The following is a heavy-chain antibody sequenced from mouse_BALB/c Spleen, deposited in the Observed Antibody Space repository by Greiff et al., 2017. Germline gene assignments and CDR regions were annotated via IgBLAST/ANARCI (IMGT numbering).Heavy chain of an antibody. D-gene: IGHD2-3*01. CDR3: ARMRDGYYFFAY. CDR2: ILPGSGST. CDR1: GYTFSSYW. V-gene: IGHV1-9*01. J-gene: IGHJ3*01. Sequence: QVQLQQPGAELVKPGASVKLSCKATGYTFSSYWIEWVKQRPGHGLEWIGEILPGSGSTNYNEKFKGKATFTADTSSNTAYMQLSSLTSEDSAVYYCARMRDGYYFFAYWGQGTLVTVSA.